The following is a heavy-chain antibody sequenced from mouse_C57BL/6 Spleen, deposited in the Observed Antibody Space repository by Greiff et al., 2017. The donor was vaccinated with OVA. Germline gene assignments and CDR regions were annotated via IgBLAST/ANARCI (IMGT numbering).Heavy chain of an antibody. D-gene: IGHD2-12*01. Sequence: VKLQQSGPELVKPGASVKISCKASGYAFSSSWMNWVKQRPGKGLEWIGRIYPGDGDTNYNGKFKGKATLTADKSSSTAYMQLSSLTSEDSAVYFCASSYYFDYWGQGTTLTVSS. CDR3: ASSYYFDY. CDR1: GYAFSSSW. CDR2: IYPGDGDT. J-gene: IGHJ2*01. V-gene: IGHV1-82*01.